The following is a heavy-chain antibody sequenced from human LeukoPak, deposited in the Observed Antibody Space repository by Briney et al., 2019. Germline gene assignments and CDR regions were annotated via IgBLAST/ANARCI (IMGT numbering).Heavy chain of an antibody. J-gene: IGHJ4*02. CDR1: GGSFSGYY. V-gene: IGHV4-34*01. D-gene: IGHD1-26*01. CDR3: ARTSIVGADFDY. CDR2: INHSGST. Sequence: PSETLSLTCAVYGGSFSGYYWSWIRQPPGKGLEWIGEINHSGSTNYNLSLKSRVTISVDTSKNQFSLKLSSVTAADTAVYYCARTSIVGADFDYWGQGTLVTVSS.